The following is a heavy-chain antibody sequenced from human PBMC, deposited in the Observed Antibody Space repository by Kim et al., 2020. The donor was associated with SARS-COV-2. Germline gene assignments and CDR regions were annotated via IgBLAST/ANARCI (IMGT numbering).Heavy chain of an antibody. J-gene: IGHJ6*03. CDR2: IRSNAYGGTT. CDR3: TRDRTYYDFWSGYYAYYYYYMDV. Sequence: GGSLRLSCTASGFTFGDYAMSWVRQAPGKGLEWVGFIRSNAYGGTTEYAASVKGRFTISRDDSKSIAYLQMNSLKTEDTAVYYCTRDRTYYDFWSGYYAYYYYYMDVWGKGTTVTVSS. D-gene: IGHD3-3*01. V-gene: IGHV3-49*04. CDR1: GFTFGDYA.